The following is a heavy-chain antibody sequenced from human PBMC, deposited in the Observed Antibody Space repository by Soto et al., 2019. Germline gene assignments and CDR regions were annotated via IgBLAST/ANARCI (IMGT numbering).Heavy chain of an antibody. V-gene: IGHV3-30*18. CDR2: ISYDGSNK. J-gene: IGHJ4*02. D-gene: IGHD1-7*01. CDR1: GFTFSSYG. Sequence: QVQLVESGGGVVQPGRSLRLSCAASGFTFSSYGMHWVRQAPGKGLVWVAVISYDGSNKYYADSVKGRFTISRDNSKNTLYLQMNSLRAEDTAVYYCAKGGLEGNYGDYWGQGTLVTVSS. CDR3: AKGGLEGNYGDY.